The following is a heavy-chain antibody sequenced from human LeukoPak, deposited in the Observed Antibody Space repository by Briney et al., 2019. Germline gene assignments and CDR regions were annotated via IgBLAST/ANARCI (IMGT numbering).Heavy chain of an antibody. V-gene: IGHV3-30*02. J-gene: IGHJ4*02. CDR3: AKDIDWLAFED. D-gene: IGHD6-19*01. CDR1: GFTFSSYG. CDR2: IRYDGRNK. Sequence: GGSLRLSCAASGFTFSSYGMHWVRQAPGKGLEGVAFIRYDGRNKYYADSVKGRFTISRDNSENTVYLQMNSLRVEDTALYYCAKDIDWLAFEDWGQGTLVTVSS.